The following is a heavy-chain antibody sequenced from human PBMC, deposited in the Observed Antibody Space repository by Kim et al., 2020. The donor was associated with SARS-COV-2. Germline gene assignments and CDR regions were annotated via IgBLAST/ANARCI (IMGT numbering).Heavy chain of an antibody. CDR2: INSDGST. D-gene: IGHD2-15*01. Sequence: GGSLRLSCTASGFTFSSNSMSWVRQAPGKGLEWVSFINSDGSTYNADSAEGGFSISRNNTEDTMNLPLNSLKTENTDVFYGSSGNMYSSCRDYCPFDSWG. CDR1: GFTFSSNS. CDR3: SSGNMYSSCRDYCPFDS. V-gene: IGHV3-53*01. J-gene: IGHJ4*01.